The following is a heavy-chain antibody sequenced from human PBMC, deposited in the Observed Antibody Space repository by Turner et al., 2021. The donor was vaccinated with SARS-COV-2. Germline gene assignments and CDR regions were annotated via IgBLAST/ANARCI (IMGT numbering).Heavy chain of an antibody. V-gene: IGHV4-31*03. CDR2: IYYRGST. CDR1: GCSISSGGYY. Sequence: QVQLQESGPGLVKPSQTLSLTCTVSGCSISSGGYYWSWIRQHPGKGLEWIGYIYYRGSTYYNPSLKSRVTISVDTSKNQFSLKLSSVTAADTAVYYCARDHLDPSTVTTWRGFDPWGQGTLVTVSS. D-gene: IGHD4-17*01. J-gene: IGHJ5*02. CDR3: ARDHLDPSTVTTWRGFDP.